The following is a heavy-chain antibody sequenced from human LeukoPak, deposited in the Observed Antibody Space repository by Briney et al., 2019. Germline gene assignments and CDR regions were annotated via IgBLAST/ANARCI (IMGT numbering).Heavy chain of an antibody. J-gene: IGHJ5*02. V-gene: IGHV4-34*01. CDR2: INHSGRT. CDR1: GGSFSGYY. Sequence: SETLSLTCAVYGGSFSGYYWSWIRQPPGKGLEWIGEINHSGRTNYNPSLKSRVTISVDTSKNQFSLKLSSVTAADTAVYYCARVFYDILTGYSGGFDPWGQGTLVTVSS. CDR3: ARVFYDILTGYSGGFDP. D-gene: IGHD3-9*01.